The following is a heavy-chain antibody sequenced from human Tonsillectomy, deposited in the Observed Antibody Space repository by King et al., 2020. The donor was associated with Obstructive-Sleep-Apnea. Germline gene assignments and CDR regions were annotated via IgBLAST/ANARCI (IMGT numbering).Heavy chain of an antibody. CDR3: ASLMVRGEIVHEDWDFDL. D-gene: IGHD3-10*01. CDR2: IDDSGDT. V-gene: IGHV4-30-4*01. Sequence: MQLQESGPGLVRPSQTLSLTCTVSGGSIISDVYYWSWIRQPPGKGLEWIGYIDDSGDTYCSPSLRSRVTVSVDTPKNMFSLKLTSVTAADTAVYYCASLMVRGEIVHEDWDFDLWGRGTLVTVSS. CDR1: GGSIISDVYY. J-gene: IGHJ2*01.